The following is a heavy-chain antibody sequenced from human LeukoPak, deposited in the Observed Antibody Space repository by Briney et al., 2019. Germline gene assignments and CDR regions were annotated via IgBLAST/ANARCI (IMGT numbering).Heavy chain of an antibody. D-gene: IGHD3-10*01. CDR1: GFTFSSYS. V-gene: IGHV3-21*01. Sequence: GGSLRLSCAASGFTFSSYSMNWVRQAPGKGLEWVSSISISSSYIYYAESVKGRFTISRDNAKNSLYLQMNSLRAEDTAVYYCARDVSDGTLWIGESLFFGFDYWGQGTLVTVSS. CDR2: ISISSSYI. J-gene: IGHJ4*02. CDR3: ARDVSDGTLWIGESLFFGFDY.